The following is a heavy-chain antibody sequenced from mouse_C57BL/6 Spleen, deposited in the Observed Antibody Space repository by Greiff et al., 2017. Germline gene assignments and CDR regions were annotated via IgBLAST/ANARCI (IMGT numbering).Heavy chain of an antibody. CDR2: IYPRSGNT. D-gene: IGHD1-1*01. CDR3: ARGVITSVEREYYFDY. J-gene: IGHJ2*01. CDR1: GYTFTSYC. V-gene: IGHV1-81*01. Sequence: QVQLQQSGAELARPGASVKLSCKASGYTFTSYCISWVKQRPGQGLEWIGEIYPRSGNTYYNEKFKGKATLTADKSSSTAYMELRSLTSEDYEVYFCARGVITSVEREYYFDYWGQGTTLTVSS.